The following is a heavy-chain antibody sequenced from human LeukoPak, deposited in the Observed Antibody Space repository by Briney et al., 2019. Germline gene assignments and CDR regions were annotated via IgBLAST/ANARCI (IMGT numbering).Heavy chain of an antibody. CDR2: IRSKAYGGTT. CDR1: GFTFGDYA. CDR3: TREYDSSGYYHDYYYYYMDV. V-gene: IGHV3-49*03. D-gene: IGHD3-22*01. Sequence: PGGSLRLSCTASGFTFGDYAMSWFRQAPGKGLGWVGFIRSKAYGGTTEYAASVKGRFTISRDDSKSIAYLQMNSLKTEDTAVYYCTREYDSSGYYHDYYYYYMDVWGKGTTVTVSS. J-gene: IGHJ6*03.